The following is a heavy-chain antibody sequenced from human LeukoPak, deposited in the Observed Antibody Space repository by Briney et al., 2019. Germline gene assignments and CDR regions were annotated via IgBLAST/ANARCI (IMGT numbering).Heavy chain of an antibody. D-gene: IGHD5-12*01. Sequence: ASVKVSCKASGYTFTSYGISWVRQAPGQGLEWMGWISAYNGNTNYAQKLQGRVTMTTDTSTSTAYMELRSLRSDDTAVYYCARGGGGGYSGYDPTFDPWGQGTLVTVSS. CDR1: GYTFTSYG. J-gene: IGHJ5*02. CDR3: ARGGGGGYSGYDPTFDP. V-gene: IGHV1-18*01. CDR2: ISAYNGNT.